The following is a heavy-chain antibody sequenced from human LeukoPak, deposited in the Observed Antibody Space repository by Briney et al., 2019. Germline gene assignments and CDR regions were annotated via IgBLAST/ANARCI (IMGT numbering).Heavy chain of an antibody. CDR1: GFTFDNYG. J-gene: IGHJ3*02. CDR3: ARDDAFDI. CDR2: ISWNGGST. V-gene: IGHV3-20*04. Sequence: GGSLGLSCAASGFTFDNYGMSWVRQASGKGLEWVSGISWNGGSTGYADSVKGRFTISRNNAKNSPYLQMNSLRAEDTALYYCARDDAFDIWGQGTMVTVSS.